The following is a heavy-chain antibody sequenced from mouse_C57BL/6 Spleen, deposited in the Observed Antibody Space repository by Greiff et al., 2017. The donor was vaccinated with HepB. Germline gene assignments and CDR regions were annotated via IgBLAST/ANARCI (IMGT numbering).Heavy chain of an antibody. D-gene: IGHD1-1*01. V-gene: IGHV1-26*01. CDR2: INPNNGGT. J-gene: IGHJ2*01. Sequence: EVQLQQSGPELVKPGASVKISCKASGYTFTDYYMNWVKQSHGKSLEWIGSINPNNGGTSYNQKFKGKATLTVDKSSSTAYMELRSLTSEDSAVYYCARSGLLRSDYWGQGTTLTVSS. CDR1: GYTFTDYY. CDR3: ARSGLLRSDY.